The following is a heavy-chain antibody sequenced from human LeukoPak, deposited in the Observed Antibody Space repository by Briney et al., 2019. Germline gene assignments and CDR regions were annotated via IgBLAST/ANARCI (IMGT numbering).Heavy chain of an antibody. CDR3: ASVRSGYYTYYYGMDV. Sequence: ASVKVSCKASGGTFSSYAISWVRQAPGQGLEWMGGIIPIFGTANYAQKFQGRVTITADESTSTAYMELSSLRSEDTAVYYCASVRSGYYTYYYGMDVWGQGTTVTVSS. V-gene: IGHV1-69*13. CDR1: GGTFSSYA. J-gene: IGHJ6*02. D-gene: IGHD3-3*01. CDR2: IIPIFGTA.